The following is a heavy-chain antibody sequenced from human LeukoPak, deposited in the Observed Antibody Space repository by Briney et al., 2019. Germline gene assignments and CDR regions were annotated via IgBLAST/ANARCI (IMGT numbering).Heavy chain of an antibody. V-gene: IGHV1-69*01. CDR3: ARDKYQYGSGSYDY. CDR2: IIPIFGTA. Sequence: ASVKVSCKASGGTFSSYAISWVRQAPGQGLEWMGGIIPIFGTANYAQKFQGRVTITADESTSTAYMELSRLRSDDTAVYYCARDKYQYGSGSYDYWGQGTLVTVSS. J-gene: IGHJ4*02. CDR1: GGTFSSYA. D-gene: IGHD3-10*01.